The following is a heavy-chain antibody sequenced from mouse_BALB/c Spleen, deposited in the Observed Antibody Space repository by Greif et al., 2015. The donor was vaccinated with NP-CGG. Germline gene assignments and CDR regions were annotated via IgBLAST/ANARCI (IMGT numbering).Heavy chain of an antibody. D-gene: IGHD2-10*02. V-gene: IGHV7-3*02. CDR2: IRNKANGYTT. J-gene: IGHJ2*01. CDR3: AREYGNYFDY. Sequence: EVMLVESGGGLVQPGGSLRLSCATSGFTFTDYYMSWVRQPPGKALEWLGFIRNKANGYTTECSASVKGRFTISRDNSQSILYLQMNTLRAEDSATYYCAREYGNYFDYWGQGTTLTVSS. CDR1: GFTFTDYY.